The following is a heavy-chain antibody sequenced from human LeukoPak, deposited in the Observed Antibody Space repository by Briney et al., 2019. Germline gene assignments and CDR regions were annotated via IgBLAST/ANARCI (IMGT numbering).Heavy chain of an antibody. CDR3: ARTLLRFLEGSYYYYMDV. CDR2: ISSSSSYV. CDR1: GFTFSSYS. V-gene: IGHV3-21*01. J-gene: IGHJ6*03. D-gene: IGHD3-3*01. Sequence: GGSLRLSCAASGFTFSSYSMNWVRQAPGKGLEWVSSISSSSSYVYYADSVKGRFTISRDNAKNSLYLQMNSLRAEDTAVYHCARTLLRFLEGSYYYYMDVWGKGTTVTVSS.